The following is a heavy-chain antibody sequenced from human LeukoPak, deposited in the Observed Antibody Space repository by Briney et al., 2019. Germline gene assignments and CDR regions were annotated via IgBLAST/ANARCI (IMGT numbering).Heavy chain of an antibody. CDR3: ACEVRPWNWFDP. CDR1: GGSISSGDYY. D-gene: IGHD3-10*01. Sequence: PSQTLSLTCTVSGGSISSGDYYWSWIRQPPGKGLEWIGYIYYSGSTYYNPSLKSRVTIPVDTSKNQFSLKLSSVTAADTAVYYYACEVRPWNWFDPWGQGTLVTVSS. CDR2: IYYSGST. J-gene: IGHJ5*02. V-gene: IGHV4-30-4*08.